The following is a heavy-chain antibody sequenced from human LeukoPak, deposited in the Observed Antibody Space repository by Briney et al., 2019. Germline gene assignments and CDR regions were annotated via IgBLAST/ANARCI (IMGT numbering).Heavy chain of an antibody. D-gene: IGHD5-12*01. J-gene: IGHJ4*02. CDR2: IWYDGSNK. Sequence: GGSLRLSCAASGFTFSSYGMHWVRQAPGKGLEWVAVIWYDGSNKYYADSVKGRFTISRDNSKNTLYLQMNSLRAEDTAVYYRARGVIVATISYYFGYWGQGTLVTVSS. CDR1: GFTFSSYG. V-gene: IGHV3-33*01. CDR3: ARGVIVATISYYFGY.